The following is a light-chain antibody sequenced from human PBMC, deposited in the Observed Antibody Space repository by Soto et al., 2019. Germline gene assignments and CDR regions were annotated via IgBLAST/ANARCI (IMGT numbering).Light chain of an antibody. CDR2: AAS. CDR1: QSISSY. CDR3: QQSYSTPQT. V-gene: IGKV1-39*01. Sequence: DIQMTQSPSSLSASVGDRVTITCRASQSISSYLNWHKQKPGKAPKLLIYAASSLQSGVPSRFSGRESGTHFPLTISRLQPEDCATYYCQQSYSTPQTFGQGTKLEI. J-gene: IGKJ2*01.